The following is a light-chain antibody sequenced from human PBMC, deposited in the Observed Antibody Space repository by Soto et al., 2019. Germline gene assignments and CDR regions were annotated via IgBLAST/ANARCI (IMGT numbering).Light chain of an antibody. CDR1: QSVNSW. Sequence: DLQMTQSPSSLSASVGDRVTITCRASQSVNSWLAWYQQKPGKAPKILISDASSLESGVPSRFSGSGSGAEFTLTISSLQPDDFATYYCQQYNTYSKTFGQGTKVDI. CDR2: DAS. J-gene: IGKJ1*01. CDR3: QQYNTYSKT. V-gene: IGKV1-5*01.